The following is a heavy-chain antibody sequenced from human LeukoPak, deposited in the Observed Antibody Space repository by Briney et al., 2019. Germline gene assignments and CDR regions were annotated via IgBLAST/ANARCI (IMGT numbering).Heavy chain of an antibody. J-gene: IGHJ5*02. CDR2: IYSGGST. D-gene: IGHD4-17*01. V-gene: IGHV3-53*01. Sequence: PGGSLRLSCAASGFTVSSDYMSWVRHAPGKGLEWVSVIYSGGSTYYADSVKGRFTISRDNSKNTLYLQMNSLRAEDTAVYYCARRSDYVGFDPWGQGTLVTVSS. CDR3: ARRSDYVGFDP. CDR1: GFTVSSDY.